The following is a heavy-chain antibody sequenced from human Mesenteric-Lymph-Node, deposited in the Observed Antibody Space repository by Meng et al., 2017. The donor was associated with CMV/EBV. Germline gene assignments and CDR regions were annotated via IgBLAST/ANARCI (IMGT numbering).Heavy chain of an antibody. Sequence: ETLSLTCAASGFTFDDYAMHWVRQPPGKGLEWVSLITWDGGSTYYADSVKGRFTISRDNSKNSLYLQMNSLRVEDTAFYYCAKAISSIASRGYFDYWGQGTLVTVSS. J-gene: IGHJ4*02. CDR1: GFTFDDYA. CDR2: ITWDGGST. D-gene: IGHD6-6*01. CDR3: AKAISSIASRGYFDY. V-gene: IGHV3-43D*03.